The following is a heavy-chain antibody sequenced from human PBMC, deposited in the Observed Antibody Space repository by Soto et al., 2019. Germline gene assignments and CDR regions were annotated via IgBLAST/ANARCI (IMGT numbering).Heavy chain of an antibody. CDR2: IRSKAYGGTT. D-gene: IGHD3-22*01. Sequence: HPGGSLRLSCTASGFTFGDYAMSWFRQAPGKGLEWVGFIRSKAYGGTTEYAASVKGRFTISRDDSKSIAYLQMNSLKTEDTAVYYCTSFTYYYDSSGYSWWFGPWGQGTLVTVSS. CDR1: GFTFGDYA. V-gene: IGHV3-49*03. J-gene: IGHJ5*02. CDR3: TSFTYYYDSSGYSWWFGP.